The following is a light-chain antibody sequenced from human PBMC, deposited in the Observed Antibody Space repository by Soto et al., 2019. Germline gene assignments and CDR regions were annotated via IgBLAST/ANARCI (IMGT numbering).Light chain of an antibody. CDR1: QNINNY. V-gene: IGKV1-33*01. J-gene: IGKJ5*01. Sequence: DIQMTQSPSALSASVGDRVAITCQASQNINNYLNWFQKKPGKAPKLLISDASNLQTGVPSRFSGSGSGTYFTFTISSLQPEDIATYYCQQCESLPTFGQGTRLEIK. CDR2: DAS. CDR3: QQCESLPT.